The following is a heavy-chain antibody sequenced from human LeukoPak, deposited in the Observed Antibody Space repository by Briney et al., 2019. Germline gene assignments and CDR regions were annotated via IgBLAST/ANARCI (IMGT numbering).Heavy chain of an antibody. CDR3: ASRGAYSSNWWVWFDP. V-gene: IGHV4-34*01. CDR2: INHSGST. CDR1: GGSFSGYY. D-gene: IGHD6-13*01. Sequence: PSETLSLTCAVYGGSFSGYYWSWLRQPPGKGLEWLGEINHSGSTNYNPSLKSRVTISVDPSKNQFSLTLTSVTAADTAVYYCASRGAYSSNWWVWFDPWGQGTLVTVSS. J-gene: IGHJ5*02.